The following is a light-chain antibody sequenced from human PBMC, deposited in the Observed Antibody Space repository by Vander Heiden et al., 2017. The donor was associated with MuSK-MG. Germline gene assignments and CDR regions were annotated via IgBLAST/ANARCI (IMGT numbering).Light chain of an antibody. Sequence: QSALTQPRSVSGSRGQSLTISCSGTSGDVGAYDPVSWYQQHPGKAPRLLIYDVTKRPPGVPDRFSGSKSGNTASLTISGLQAEDEADYYCCSYAGSYTFIIFGGGTNLTVL. J-gene: IGLJ2*01. CDR1: SGDVGAYDP. V-gene: IGLV2-11*01. CDR2: DVT. CDR3: CSYAGSYTFII.